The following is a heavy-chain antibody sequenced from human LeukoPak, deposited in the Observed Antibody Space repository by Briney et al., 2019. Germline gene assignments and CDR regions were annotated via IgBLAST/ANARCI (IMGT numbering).Heavy chain of an antibody. V-gene: IGHV1-18*01. Sequence: GASVKVSCKASGYTFTSYGISWVRQAPGQGLEWMGWISAYNGNTNYAQKLQGRVTMTTDTSTSTAYMELRSLRSDDTAVYYCARARYCSSTSCYGRGYYYYMDVWGKGTTVTISS. D-gene: IGHD2-2*01. CDR2: ISAYNGNT. CDR3: ARARYCSSTSCYGRGYYYYMDV. J-gene: IGHJ6*03. CDR1: GYTFTSYG.